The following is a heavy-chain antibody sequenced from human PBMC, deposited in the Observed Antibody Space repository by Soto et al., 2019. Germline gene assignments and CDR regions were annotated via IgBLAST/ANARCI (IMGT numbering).Heavy chain of an antibody. Sequence: GGSLRLSCAASGFTFSSYAMHWVRQAPGKGLEWVAVISYDGSNKYYADSVKGRFTISRDNSKNTLYLQMNSLRAEDTAVYYCARAKSSQWLVTSDFNYWGQGALVTVSS. J-gene: IGHJ4*02. CDR1: GFTFSSYA. V-gene: IGHV3-30-3*01. D-gene: IGHD6-19*01. CDR2: ISYDGSNK. CDR3: ARAKSSQWLVTSDFNY.